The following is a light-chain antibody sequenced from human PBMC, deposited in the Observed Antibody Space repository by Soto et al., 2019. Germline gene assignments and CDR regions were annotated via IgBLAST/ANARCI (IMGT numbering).Light chain of an antibody. Sequence: QSALTQPSSVSGSPGRTITISCTGTISDFGAYNYVSWYQQYPGKVPKLLIYNVSNRPSGVSNRFFGSKSGNTASLTISGLQAEDEADYFCTSYTSGSIYVFGAGTKVTVL. CDR2: NVS. J-gene: IGLJ1*01. CDR1: ISDFGAYNY. V-gene: IGLV2-14*01. CDR3: TSYTSGSIYV.